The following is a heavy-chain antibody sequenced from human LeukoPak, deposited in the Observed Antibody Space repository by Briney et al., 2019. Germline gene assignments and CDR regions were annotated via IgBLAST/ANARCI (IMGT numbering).Heavy chain of an antibody. J-gene: IGHJ4*02. D-gene: IGHD4/OR15-4a*01. CDR1: GGSFSGYY. CDR3: ARRAGAYSHPYDY. CDR2: INHRGST. Sequence: SETLSLTCAVYGGSFSGYYWSWIRQPPGKGLEWIGEINHRGSTNYNPSLKSRVTISVDTSKNQFSLKLSSVTAADTAVYYCARRAGAYSHPYDYWGQGTLVTVSS. V-gene: IGHV4-34*01.